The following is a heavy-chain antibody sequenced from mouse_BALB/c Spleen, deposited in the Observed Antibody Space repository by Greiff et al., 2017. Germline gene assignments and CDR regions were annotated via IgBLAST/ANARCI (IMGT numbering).Heavy chain of an antibody. CDR2: IYPGDGDT. D-gene: IGHD2-10*02. Sequence: VQLQQSGAELARPGASVKLSCKASGYTFTSYWMQWVKQRPGQGLEWIGAIYPGDGDTRYTQKFKGKATLTADKSSSTAYMQLSSLASEDSAVYYCARGYAGAMDYWGQGTSVTVSS. V-gene: IGHV1-87*01. J-gene: IGHJ4*01. CDR1: GYTFTSYW. CDR3: ARGYAGAMDY.